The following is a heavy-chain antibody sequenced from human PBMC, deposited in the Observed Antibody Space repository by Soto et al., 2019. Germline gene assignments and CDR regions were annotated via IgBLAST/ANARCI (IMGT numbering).Heavy chain of an antibody. Sequence: QLQLQESGSGLVKPSQTLSLTCVVSGGSISRGDFSWTWIRQPPGKGLEWVGYIYRSGSTYYNPSLKSPVSISLDKSKNQFSLNLTSVTAADTAVYYCARVKTNDFFDLGGQGHLVTVSS. V-gene: IGHV4-30-2*01. J-gene: IGHJ4*02. CDR3: ARVKTNDFFDL. CDR2: IYRSGST. CDR1: GGSISRGDFS. D-gene: IGHD2-21*02.